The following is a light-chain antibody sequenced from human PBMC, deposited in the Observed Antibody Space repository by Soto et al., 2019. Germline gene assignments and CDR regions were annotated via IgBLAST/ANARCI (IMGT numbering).Light chain of an antibody. V-gene: IGKV3-11*01. CDR2: DAS. CDR3: QQRSNWPPIT. CDR1: QSVSSK. Sequence: EIVMTQSPATLSVSPGEXATXSCRASQSVSSKLAWYQQKPGQAPRLLIYDASNRATGIPARFSGSGSGTDFTLTISSLEPEDFAVYYCQQRSNWPPITFGQGTRLEIK. J-gene: IGKJ5*01.